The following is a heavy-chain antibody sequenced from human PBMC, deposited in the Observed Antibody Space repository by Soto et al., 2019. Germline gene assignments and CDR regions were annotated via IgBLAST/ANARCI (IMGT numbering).Heavy chain of an antibody. CDR3: AKQQMRVIRGLAY. J-gene: IGHJ4*02. D-gene: IGHD3-10*01. CDR2: IRATGNT. Sequence: VQILQSGGGLEQPGGSLRLSCAASGFTFSNYAMSWIRQAPGKGLEWVSTIRATGNTYYADSVRGRFATSRDNPENSLLRQLRSLRANDTAVYYCAKQQMRVIRGLAYWGQGTLVTVSS. CDR1: GFTFSNYA. V-gene: IGHV3-23*01.